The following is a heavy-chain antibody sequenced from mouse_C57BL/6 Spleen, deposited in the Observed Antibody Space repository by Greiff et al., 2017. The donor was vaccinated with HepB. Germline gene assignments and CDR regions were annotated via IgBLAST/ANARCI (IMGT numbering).Heavy chain of an antibody. CDR2: IYPGDGDT. V-gene: IGHV1-82*01. CDR1: GYAFSSSW. Sequence: VKLQQSGPELVKPGASVKISCKASGYAFSSSWMNWVKQRPGKGLEWIGRIYPGDGDTNYNGKFKGKATLTADKSSSTAYMQLSSLTSEDSAVYFCARQTWDYWGQGTTLTVSS. J-gene: IGHJ2*01. CDR3: ARQTWDY.